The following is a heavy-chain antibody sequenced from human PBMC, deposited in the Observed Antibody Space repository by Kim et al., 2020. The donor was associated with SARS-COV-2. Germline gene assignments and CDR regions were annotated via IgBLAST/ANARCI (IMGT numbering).Heavy chain of an antibody. CDR3: ATAFXXAPXSGRSSYYYYGXXV. V-gene: IGHV1-24*01. CDR1: GYTLTELS. J-gene: IGHJ6*02. Sequence: ASVKVSCKVSGYTLTELSMHWVRQAPGKGLEWMGGFDPEDGETIYAQKFQGRVTMTEXTSTDTAYMELSSXXXEDTAVYYCATAFXXAPXSGRSSYYYYGXXVWGXXXTVTVSS. CDR2: FDPEDGET.